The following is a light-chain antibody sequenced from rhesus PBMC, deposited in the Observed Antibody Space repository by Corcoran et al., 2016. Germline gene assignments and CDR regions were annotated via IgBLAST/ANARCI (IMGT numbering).Light chain of an antibody. Sequence: QAAVAQEPSMTVSPGGTVSLPGGSSSGPVTSDNHPNWFQQKPGQVPRGLIYNAHITQSWPPVRFSGSLAGGKAVLTLSGAQPEDAADYYCLLYFSGTHIFGGGSRLTVL. CDR2: NAH. CDR1: SGPVTSDNH. J-gene: IGLJ1*01. V-gene: IGLV7-76*01. CDR3: LLYFSGTHI.